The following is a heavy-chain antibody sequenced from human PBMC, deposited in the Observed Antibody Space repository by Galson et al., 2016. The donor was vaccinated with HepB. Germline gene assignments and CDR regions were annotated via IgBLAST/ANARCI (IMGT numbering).Heavy chain of an antibody. CDR2: IIPISGTP. J-gene: IGHJ6*02. D-gene: IGHD2-2*01. Sequence: SVKVSCKASGGTLNTYGVSWVRQAPGQGLEWMGGIIPISGTPRFAQKMQGRVSISADASSSTAYMELSSLRSDDTAVYYCARADLVVVRSSGMDVWGQGTTVTVSS. CDR3: ARADLVVVRSSGMDV. CDR1: GGTLNTYG. V-gene: IGHV1-69*13.